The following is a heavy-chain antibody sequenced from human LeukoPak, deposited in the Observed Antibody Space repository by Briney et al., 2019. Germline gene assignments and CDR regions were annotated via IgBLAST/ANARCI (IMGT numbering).Heavy chain of an antibody. V-gene: IGHV3-53*05. CDR2: IYSGGST. J-gene: IGHJ4*02. CDR3: ARQEARNYYYEGLDY. D-gene: IGHD3-22*01. CDR1: GFTVSSNY. Sequence: GGSLRLSCAASGFTVSSNYVSWVRQAPGKGLEWVSAIYSGGSTHYADSVKGRFTIDRDNSKNTVYLQMNSLRADDTALYSCARQEARNYYYEGLDYWGQGTLVTVSS.